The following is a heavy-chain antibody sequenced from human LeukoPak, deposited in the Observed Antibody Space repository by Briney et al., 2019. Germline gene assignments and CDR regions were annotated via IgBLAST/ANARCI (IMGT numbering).Heavy chain of an antibody. CDR1: GGSISSSSYY. D-gene: IGHD6-13*01. J-gene: IGHJ6*02. V-gene: IGHV4-39*01. CDR2: IYYSGST. Sequence: KSSETLSLTCTVSGGSISSSSYYWGWIRQPPGKGLEWIGSIYYSGSTYYNPSLKSRVTISVDTSKNQFSLKLSSVTAADTAVYYCASFPLVPAAGTYYYGMDVWGQGTTVTVSS. CDR3: ASFPLVPAAGTYYYGMDV.